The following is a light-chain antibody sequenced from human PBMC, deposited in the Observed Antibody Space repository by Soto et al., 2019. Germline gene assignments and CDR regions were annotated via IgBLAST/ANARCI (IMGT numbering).Light chain of an antibody. Sequence: QSALTQPASVSGSPGQSITISCTGTSSDFGGYNYVSWYQQHPGKAPKLMIYDVSNRPLGVSNRFSGSKSGNTASLTISGLQAEDEADYYCSSYTSTSTVLFGGGTKLTVL. CDR2: DVS. CDR1: SSDFGGYNY. CDR3: SSYTSTSTVL. V-gene: IGLV2-14*03. J-gene: IGLJ2*01.